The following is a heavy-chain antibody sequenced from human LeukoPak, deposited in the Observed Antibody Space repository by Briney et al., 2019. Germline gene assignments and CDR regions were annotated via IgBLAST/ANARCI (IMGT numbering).Heavy chain of an antibody. Sequence: SETLSLTCTVSGGSVSSGSYYWSWVRQLPGKGLEWIGYIYYSGSTNYNPSLKSRVTISVDTSKNQFSLKLSSVTAADTAVYYCGGFSTSDRPNYYYGMDVWGKGTTVTVSS. CDR3: GGFSTSDRPNYYYGMDV. CDR1: GGSVSSGSYY. J-gene: IGHJ6*04. CDR2: IYYSGST. V-gene: IGHV4-61*01. D-gene: IGHD2-2*01.